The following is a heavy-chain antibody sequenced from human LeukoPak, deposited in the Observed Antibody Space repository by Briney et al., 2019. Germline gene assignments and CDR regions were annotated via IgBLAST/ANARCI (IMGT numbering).Heavy chain of an antibody. J-gene: IGHJ5*02. Sequence: GGSLRLSCAASGFTFSSYWTSWVRQAPGKGLEWVANIKQDGSEKYYVDSVKGRFTISRDNAKNSLYLQMNSLRAEDTAVYYCAKAPRSSGASENNWFDPWGQGTLVTVSS. CDR2: IKQDGSEK. V-gene: IGHV3-7*03. D-gene: IGHD1-26*01. CDR1: GFTFSSYW. CDR3: AKAPRSSGASENNWFDP.